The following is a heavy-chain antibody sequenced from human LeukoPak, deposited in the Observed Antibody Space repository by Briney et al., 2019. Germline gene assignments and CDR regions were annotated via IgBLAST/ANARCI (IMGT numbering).Heavy chain of an antibody. CDR1: GFTFSSYS. CDR2: ISSSSSYI. Sequence: GGSLRLSCAASGFTFSSYSMNWVRQAPGKGLEWVSSISSSSSYIYYADSVKGRFTISRDNAKNSLYLQMNSLRAEDTAVYHCAAEYYYGTGSPLDYWGQGTQVTVSS. J-gene: IGHJ4*02. V-gene: IGHV3-21*01. CDR3: AAEYYYGTGSPLDY. D-gene: IGHD3-10*01.